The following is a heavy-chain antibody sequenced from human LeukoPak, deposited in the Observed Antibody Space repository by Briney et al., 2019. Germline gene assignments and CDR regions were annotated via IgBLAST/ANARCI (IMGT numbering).Heavy chain of an antibody. CDR1: GGTFSSYA. D-gene: IGHD5-24*01. CDR3: ARGVEMATTHYYYYGMDV. Sequence: ASVKVSCKASGGTFSSYAISWVRQAPGQGLEWMGGIIPIFGTANYAQKSQGRVTITADESTSTAYMELSSLRSEDTAVYYCARGVEMATTHYYYYGMDVWGQGTTVTVSS. CDR2: IIPIFGTA. J-gene: IGHJ6*02. V-gene: IGHV1-69*13.